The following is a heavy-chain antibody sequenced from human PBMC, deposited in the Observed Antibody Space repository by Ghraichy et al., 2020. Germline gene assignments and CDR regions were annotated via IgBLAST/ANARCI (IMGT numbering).Heavy chain of an antibody. J-gene: IGHJ5*02. CDR2: ISAGGVT. Sequence: SQTLSLTCTVSGGSINQNSYYWAWIRQPPGKGLEWIGSISAGGVTYYKPSLKSRLTLSVDTSANQFSLKLTSVNAADTAVYFCASTVTTRSTDWFDPWGQGTLVTVSS. CDR1: GGSINQNSYY. D-gene: IGHD4-11*01. V-gene: IGHV4-39*07. CDR3: ASTVTTRSTDWFDP.